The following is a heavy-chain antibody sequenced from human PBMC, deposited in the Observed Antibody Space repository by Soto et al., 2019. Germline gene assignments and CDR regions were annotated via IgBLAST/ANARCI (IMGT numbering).Heavy chain of an antibody. CDR3: AKVYVTGTPRTPYFDY. CDR1: GFTFSSYG. D-gene: IGHD1-20*01. V-gene: IGHV3-30*18. J-gene: IGHJ4*02. Sequence: QVQLVESGGGVVQPGRSLRLSCAASGFTFSSYGMHWVRQAPGKGLEWVAVISYDGSNKYYADSVKGRFTISRDNSKNTLYLQMNSLRAEDTAVYYCAKVYVTGTPRTPYFDYWGQGTLVTVSS. CDR2: ISYDGSNK.